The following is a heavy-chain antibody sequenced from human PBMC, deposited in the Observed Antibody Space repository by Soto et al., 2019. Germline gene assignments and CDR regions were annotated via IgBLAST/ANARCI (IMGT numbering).Heavy chain of an antibody. V-gene: IGHV1-18*01. CDR2: INAYNGNT. J-gene: IGHJ6*02. D-gene: IGHD3-16*01. CDR1: GYSFTRYG. CDR3: AMVDVYVTPSPQDV. Sequence: QVQLVQSGAEVKNPGALVKVSCKASGYSFTRYGIGWARQAPGQGLEWMGWINAYNGNTNYAQNLQGRLTLTTDTSTTTAYMELRSLRSNDTAIYYCAMVDVYVTPSPQDVWGQGTTVTVSS.